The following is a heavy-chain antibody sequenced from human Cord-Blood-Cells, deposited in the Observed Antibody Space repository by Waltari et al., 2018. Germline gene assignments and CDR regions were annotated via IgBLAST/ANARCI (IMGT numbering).Heavy chain of an antibody. Sequence: QLQLQESGPGLVQPSETLSLTCTVSGGSISSSSYYWGWIRQPPGKGLEWIGSIYYSGSTYYNPSLKSRVTISVDTSKNQFSLKLSSVTAADTAVYYCARQERDYDFWSGDAFDIWGQGTMVTVSS. J-gene: IGHJ3*02. CDR2: IYYSGST. D-gene: IGHD3-3*01. CDR3: ARQERDYDFWSGDAFDI. CDR1: GGSISSSSYY. V-gene: IGHV4-39*01.